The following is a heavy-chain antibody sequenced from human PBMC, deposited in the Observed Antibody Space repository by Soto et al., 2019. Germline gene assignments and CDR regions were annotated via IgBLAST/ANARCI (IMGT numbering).Heavy chain of an antibody. D-gene: IGHD3-22*01. Sequence: GESLKISCKGAGYSVSGYWITWVRQKTGKGLEWMGRIDPSDSQTHYSPSFRGHVNISVTKSITTVFLQWSSLRASDTAMYYCARQIYDSDTGPNFQYYFDSWCQGTPVTVSS. J-gene: IGHJ4*02. CDR3: ARQIYDSDTGPNFQYYFDS. CDR1: GYSVSGYW. CDR2: IDPSDSQT. V-gene: IGHV5-10-1*01.